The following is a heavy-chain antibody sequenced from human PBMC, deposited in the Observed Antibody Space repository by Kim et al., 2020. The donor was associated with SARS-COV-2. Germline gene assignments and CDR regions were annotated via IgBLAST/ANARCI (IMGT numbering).Heavy chain of an antibody. V-gene: IGHV1-2*02. D-gene: IGHD1-26*01. J-gene: IGHJ3*02. Sequence: ASVKVSCKASGYTFTGYYMHWVRQAPGQGLEWMGLINPNSAGTHYAQKFQGRVTMTRDTSISTAYMELSRLKSDDTAVYYCAREYSGCYSAFDNWGQGTMVTVSS. CDR1: GYTFTGYY. CDR2: INPNSAGT. CDR3: AREYSGCYSAFDN.